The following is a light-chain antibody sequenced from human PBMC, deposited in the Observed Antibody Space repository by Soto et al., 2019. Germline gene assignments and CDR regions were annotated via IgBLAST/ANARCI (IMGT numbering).Light chain of an antibody. Sequence: DIQMTQSPSTLSASVGDRVTITCRASQSISSWLAWYQQKPGKAPKLLIYKASSLESGVPSRFSVSGSGTEFTITISSLRPDEFATYYCQQYSTFGQGTKVEIK. V-gene: IGKV1-5*03. CDR3: QQYST. CDR2: KAS. CDR1: QSISSW. J-gene: IGKJ1*01.